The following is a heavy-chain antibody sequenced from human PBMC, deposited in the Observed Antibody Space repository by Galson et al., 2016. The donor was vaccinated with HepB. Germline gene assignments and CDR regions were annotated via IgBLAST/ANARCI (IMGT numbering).Heavy chain of an antibody. CDR3: SKLGGWYGSGYFQH. D-gene: IGHD6-19*01. CDR1: GFTFSRYS. V-gene: IGHV3-21*04. CDR2: ISTSSMYT. J-gene: IGHJ1*01. Sequence: SLRLSCAVSGFTFSRYSMNWVRQAPGKGLEWVSSISTSSMYTYYSDSVKGRFTISRDTSRNTLYLQMNSLRAEDTASYYCSKLGGWYGSGYFQHWGRGTLVTVSS.